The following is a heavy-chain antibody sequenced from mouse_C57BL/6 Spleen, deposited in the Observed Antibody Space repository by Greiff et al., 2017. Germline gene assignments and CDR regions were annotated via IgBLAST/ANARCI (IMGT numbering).Heavy chain of an antibody. CDR1: GYTFTDYY. J-gene: IGHJ1*03. D-gene: IGHD1-1*01. V-gene: IGHV1-26*01. CDR3: ARSGYYGSSPRYFDV. Sequence: VQLQQSGPELVKPGASVKISCKASGYTFTDYYMNWVKQSHGKSLEWIGDINPNNGGTSYNQKFKGKATLTVDKSSSTAYMELRSLTSEDSAVYYCARSGYYGSSPRYFDVWGTGTTVTVSS. CDR2: INPNNGGT.